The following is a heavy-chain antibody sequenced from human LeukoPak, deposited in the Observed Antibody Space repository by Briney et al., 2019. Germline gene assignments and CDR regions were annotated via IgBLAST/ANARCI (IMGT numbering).Heavy chain of an antibody. V-gene: IGHV3-30*18. CDR2: ISYDGRNH. CDR3: AKASEVSSSWYNSFDY. CDR1: GFKFSTYG. J-gene: IGHJ4*02. D-gene: IGHD6-13*01. Sequence: GGSLRLSCVASGFKFSTYGMHWVRQPPGKGLEWVAVISYDGRNHSYADAVKGRFTISRDNSKNTQYLQMNSLRAEDTALYYCAKASEVSSSWYNSFDYWGQGTLVTVSS.